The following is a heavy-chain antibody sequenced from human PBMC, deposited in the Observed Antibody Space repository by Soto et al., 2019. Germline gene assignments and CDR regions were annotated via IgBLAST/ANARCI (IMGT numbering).Heavy chain of an antibody. Sequence: SETLSVTCAVSGGSISSCGYSWSWIRQPPGKGLEWIGYIYHSGSTYYNPSLKSRVTISVDRSKNQFSLNLSSVTAADTAVFYCARQGPAMYYFDYWGQGTLVTVSS. CDR1: GGSISSCGYS. D-gene: IGHD5-18*01. CDR3: ARQGPAMYYFDY. J-gene: IGHJ4*02. V-gene: IGHV4-30-2*01. CDR2: IYHSGST.